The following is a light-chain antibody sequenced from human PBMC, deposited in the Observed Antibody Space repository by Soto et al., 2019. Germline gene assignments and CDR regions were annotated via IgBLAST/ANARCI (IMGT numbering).Light chain of an antibody. J-gene: IGKJ2*01. CDR2: GAS. Sequence: EVVLTQSPGTLSLSPGESATLSCRASQSVYINSLAWYQHKRGRAPRLLIYGASTRATAVPDRFTGSGSGTDFALTISSLEPEDAAVYYCQQYGDSPFTFGPGTNLDFK. CDR3: QQYGDSPFT. CDR1: QSVYINS. V-gene: IGKV3-20*01.